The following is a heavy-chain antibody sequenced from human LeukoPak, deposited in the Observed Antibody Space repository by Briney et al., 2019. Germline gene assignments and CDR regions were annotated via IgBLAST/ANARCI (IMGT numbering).Heavy chain of an antibody. Sequence: ASETLSLTCTVSGASISGYYWSWLRQPPGKGLEWIGFVYYSGSTNYSPSLKSRATISIDTSKNQFSLRLSSVTAADTAVYYCARHGGVSGTYFPPHHYGMDVWGQGTTVTVSS. D-gene: IGHD3-16*01. CDR3: ARHGGVSGTYFPPHHYGMDV. J-gene: IGHJ6*02. CDR2: VYYSGST. V-gene: IGHV4-59*08. CDR1: GASISGYY.